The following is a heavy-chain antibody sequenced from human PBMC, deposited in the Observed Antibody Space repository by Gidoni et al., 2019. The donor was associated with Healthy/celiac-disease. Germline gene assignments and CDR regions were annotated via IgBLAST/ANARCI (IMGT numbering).Heavy chain of an antibody. J-gene: IGHJ5*02. D-gene: IGHD6-19*01. CDR1: GFTFSSYG. CDR2: ISGSGGST. Sequence: EVQLLESGGGLVQPGGSLRLSCAASGFTFSSYGMSWVRQAPGKGLEWVSAISGSGGSTYYADSVKGRFTISRDNSKNTLYLQMNSLRAEDTAVYYCAKFLAVAGTGSWFDPWGQGTLVTVSS. V-gene: IGHV3-23*01. CDR3: AKFLAVAGTGSWFDP.